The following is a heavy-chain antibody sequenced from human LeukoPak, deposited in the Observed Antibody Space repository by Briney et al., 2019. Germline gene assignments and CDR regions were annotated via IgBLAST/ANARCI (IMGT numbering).Heavy chain of an antibody. V-gene: IGHV4-59*01. CDR1: DDSITMYY. CDR2: VSHTGTT. J-gene: IGHJ6*03. D-gene: IGHD1-1*01. CDR3: ARGRGSSSTWYKTYYYFFYMEV. Sequence: SETLSLTCRVSDDSITMYYWTWIRQAPGKGLEWVGYVSHTGTTNFNASLNGRGIISRDTNKNLFSLRLRSIPAADPAAHFCARGRGSSSTWYKTYYYFFYMEVWGKGTTVTVSS.